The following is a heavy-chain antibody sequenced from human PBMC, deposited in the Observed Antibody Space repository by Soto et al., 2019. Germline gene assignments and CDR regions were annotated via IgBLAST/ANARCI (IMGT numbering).Heavy chain of an antibody. J-gene: IGHJ6*03. CDR3: ARSWFGVLYYMDV. CDR1: SGSISSSNW. D-gene: IGHD3-10*01. CDR2: IYHSGST. V-gene: IGHV4-4*02. Sequence: SETLSLTCAVSSGSISSSNWWSWVRQPPGKGLEWIGEIYHSGSTNYNPSLKSRVTISVDKSKNQFSLKLSSVTAADTAVFYCARSWFGVLYYMDVWGKGNTVTVAS.